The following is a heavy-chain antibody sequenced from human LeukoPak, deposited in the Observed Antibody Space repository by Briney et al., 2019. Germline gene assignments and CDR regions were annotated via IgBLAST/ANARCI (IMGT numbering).Heavy chain of an antibody. D-gene: IGHD4-11*01. CDR1: GGSISSGGYY. CDR2: IYYGGSA. CDR3: ASTDYSDYYLDH. Sequence: SQTLSLTCTVSGGSISSGGYYWTWIRQHPGKGLEWIGYIYYGGSAYYSPSLKSRVTISVDTSKNQFSLRLSSVTAADTAVYYCASTDYSDYYLDHWGQGTLVTVSS. V-gene: IGHV4-31*03. J-gene: IGHJ4*02.